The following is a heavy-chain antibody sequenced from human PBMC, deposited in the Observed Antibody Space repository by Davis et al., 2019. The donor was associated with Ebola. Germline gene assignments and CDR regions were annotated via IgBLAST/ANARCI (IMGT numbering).Heavy chain of an antibody. CDR3: ARDRHDTSGYGY. CDR2: VFTSGST. CDR1: GASISSRYFS. V-gene: IGHV4-61*09. D-gene: IGHD2-2*01. J-gene: IGHJ4*02. Sequence: SETLSLTCNVSGASISSRYFSWTWVRHPAGKGLEWIGHVFTSGSTKYNPSLKSRVSISMDMSKNQFSLNLSSVTAADTAVYYCARDRHDTSGYGYWGQGTLVSVSS.